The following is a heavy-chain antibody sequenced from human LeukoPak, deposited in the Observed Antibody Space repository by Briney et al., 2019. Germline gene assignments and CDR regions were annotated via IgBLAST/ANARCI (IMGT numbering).Heavy chain of an antibody. J-gene: IGHJ4*02. CDR3: TRPALAGTGDY. D-gene: IGHD6-19*01. Sequence: PGGSLRLSCAASGFTFSGSAMHWVRQASGKGLEWVGRIRSKANSYATAYAASVKGRFTISRDDSKNTAYLQMNSLKTEDTAVYYCTRPALAGTGDYWGQGTLVTVSS. CDR1: GFTFSGSA. CDR2: IRSKANSYAT. V-gene: IGHV3-73*01.